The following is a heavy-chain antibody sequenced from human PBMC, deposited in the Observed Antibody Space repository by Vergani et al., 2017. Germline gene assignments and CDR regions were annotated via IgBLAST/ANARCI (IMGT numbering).Heavy chain of an antibody. CDR3: VRSRIYYGTGSPDY. D-gene: IGHD3-10*01. CDR1: GASVNSYY. Sequence: QVKLQESGPGLVKPSETLSLTCTVSGASVNSYYWSWIRQPPGKGLEWMGYVSFRGDTLYDPSVKGRMTISLNTSSNQFSLYLTSVTAAETAVYYCVRSRIYYGTGSPDYWGQGTLVTVSS. J-gene: IGHJ4*02. CDR2: VSFRGDT. V-gene: IGHV4-59*02.